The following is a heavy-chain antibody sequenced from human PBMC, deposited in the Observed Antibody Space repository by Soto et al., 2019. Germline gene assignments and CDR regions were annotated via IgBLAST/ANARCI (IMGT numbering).Heavy chain of an antibody. V-gene: IGHV1-3*01. D-gene: IGHD2-2*03. J-gene: IGHJ5*02. CDR2: INAGNGNT. CDR1: GYTFTSYA. CDR3: AREGGVGIVVVSDWFDP. Sequence: ASVKVSCKASGYTFTSYAMHWVRQAPGQRLEWMGWINAGNGNTKYSQKFQGRVTITRDTSASTAYMELSSLRSEDTAVYYCAREGGVGIVVVSDWFDPWGQGTLVTVSS.